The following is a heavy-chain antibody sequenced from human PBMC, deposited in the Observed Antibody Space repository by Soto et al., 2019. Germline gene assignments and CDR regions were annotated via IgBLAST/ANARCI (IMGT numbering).Heavy chain of an antibody. V-gene: IGHV3-23*01. CDR2: ISASGSGQ. D-gene: IGHD1-26*01. J-gene: IGHJ4*02. CDR1: GFTFINYP. CDR3: AKDRLAGGTDY. Sequence: EVQLLDSGGDLVQPGGSLTLSCAASGFTFINYPMGWIRQTPGKGLELVSLISASGSGQYYADSVRGRFTISRDNSKNTLYLQMNSLRGEDTALYYCAKDRLAGGTDYWGQGTLVIVSS.